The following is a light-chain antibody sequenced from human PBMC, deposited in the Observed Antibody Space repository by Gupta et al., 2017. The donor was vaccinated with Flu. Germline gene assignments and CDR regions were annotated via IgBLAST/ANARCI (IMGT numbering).Light chain of an antibody. CDR2: GAS. J-gene: IGKJ2*01. Sequence: EIILTQSPATLSLSPGERATISCKASQSVNNKLTWYQQRTGQPPRLLIYGASTRATGLPARFSGSGSGTDFTLTISSLQSEDFAVYHCQQYDNWPPYTFGQGTKVEIK. CDR1: QSVNNK. V-gene: IGKV3-15*01. CDR3: QQYDNWPPYT.